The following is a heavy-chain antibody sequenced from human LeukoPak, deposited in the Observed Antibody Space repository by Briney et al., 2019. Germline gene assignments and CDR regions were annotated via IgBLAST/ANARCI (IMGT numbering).Heavy chain of an antibody. J-gene: IGHJ3*02. CDR2: INPNSGGT. CDR1: GYTFTGYY. D-gene: IGHD2-15*01. V-gene: IGHV1-2*02. CDR3: ARRGYCSGGSCYWDAFDI. Sequence: ASVKVSCKASGYTFTGYYMHWVRQAPGQGLEWMGWINPNSGGTNYAQKFQGRVTMTRDTSISTAYMELSRLRSDDTAVYYCARRGYCSGGSCYWDAFDIWGQGTMVTVSS.